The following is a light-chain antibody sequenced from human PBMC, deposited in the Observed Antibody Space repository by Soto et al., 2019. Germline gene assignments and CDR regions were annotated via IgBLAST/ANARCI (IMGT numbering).Light chain of an antibody. V-gene: IGLV3-1*01. Sequence: SYELTQPPSVSVSPGQTANITCSGNTLGSKFVFWYQQKAGQSPMVVIYEDTKRPSGIPERFSGSNSGITATLTISGTQAMDEADFYCQAWDSGTVVFGGGTKVTVL. CDR2: EDT. CDR1: TLGSKF. J-gene: IGLJ2*01. CDR3: QAWDSGTVV.